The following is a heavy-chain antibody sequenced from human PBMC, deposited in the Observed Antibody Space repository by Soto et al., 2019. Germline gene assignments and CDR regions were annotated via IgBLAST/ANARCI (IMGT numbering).Heavy chain of an antibody. CDR2: INHSGST. CDR1: GGSFSGYY. CDR3: ARRKIVATILIPLGY. J-gene: IGHJ4*02. V-gene: IGHV4-34*01. Sequence: PSETLSLTCAVYGGSFSGYYWSWIRQPPGKGLEWIGEINHSGSTNYNPSLKSRVTISVDTSKNQFSLKLSSVTAADTAVYYCARRKIVATILIPLGYWGQGTLVTVSS. D-gene: IGHD5-12*01.